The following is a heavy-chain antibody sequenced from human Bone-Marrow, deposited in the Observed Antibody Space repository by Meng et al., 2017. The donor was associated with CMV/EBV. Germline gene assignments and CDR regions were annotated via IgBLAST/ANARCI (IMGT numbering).Heavy chain of an antibody. Sequence: ASVKVSCKASGYTFTSYGISWVRQAPGQGLEWMGWISAYNGNTNYAQKLQGRVTLTRDTSTTTVSLELTSLTSEDTAVYYCARDTPGDDKWDWGQGTLVTVSS. J-gene: IGHJ1*01. CDR2: ISAYNGNT. V-gene: IGHV1-18*01. CDR1: GYTFTSYG. CDR3: ARDTPGDDKWD. D-gene: IGHD4-17*01.